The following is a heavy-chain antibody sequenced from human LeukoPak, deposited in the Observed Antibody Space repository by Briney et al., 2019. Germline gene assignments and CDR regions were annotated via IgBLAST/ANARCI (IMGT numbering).Heavy chain of an antibody. CDR3: AKVGHYYDSSGYSDY. D-gene: IGHD3-22*01. CDR2: IYSGGSI. V-gene: IGHV3-53*01. Sequence: GGSLRPSCAASGFTVSSNYMSWVRQAPGKGLEWVSVIYSGGSIYYADSVKGRFTISRDNSKNTLYLQMNSLRAEDTAVYYCAKVGHYYDSSGYSDYWGQGTLVTVSS. J-gene: IGHJ4*02. CDR1: GFTVSSNY.